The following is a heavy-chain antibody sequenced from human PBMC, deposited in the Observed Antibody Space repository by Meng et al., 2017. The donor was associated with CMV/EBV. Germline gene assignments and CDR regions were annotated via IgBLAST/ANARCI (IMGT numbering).Heavy chain of an antibody. CDR2: IYSGGST. D-gene: IGHD5-18*01. V-gene: IGHV3-53*01. CDR1: GFTVSSNY. CDR3: ARGVDTAPLGMDI. Sequence: GESLKISCAASGFTVSSNYVNWVRQAPGKGLEWVSVIYSGGSTYYADSVKGRFTISRDNSKNTVYLQMNSLSAEDTAVFYCARGVDTAPLGMDIWGQGTTVTVSS. J-gene: IGHJ6*02.